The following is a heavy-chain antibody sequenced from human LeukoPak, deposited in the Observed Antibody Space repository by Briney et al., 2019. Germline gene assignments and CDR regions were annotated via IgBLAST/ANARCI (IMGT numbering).Heavy chain of an antibody. Sequence: GGSLRLSCAASGFTFSDYYMAWIRQPPGKGLEWISYISYSSTYTNYADSVKGRFTLSRDNARNSVFLQMNSLRAEDAAVYYCARIPANSYYFDYWGPGFLVTVSS. J-gene: IGHJ4*02. CDR2: ISYSSTYT. V-gene: IGHV3-11*03. CDR1: GFTFSDYY. CDR3: ARIPANSYYFDY.